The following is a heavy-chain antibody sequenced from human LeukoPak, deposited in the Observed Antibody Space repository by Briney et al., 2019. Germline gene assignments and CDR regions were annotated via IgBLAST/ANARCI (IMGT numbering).Heavy chain of an antibody. J-gene: IGHJ4*02. CDR3: ARSPIAVAGDFDY. CDR2: IYYSGST. V-gene: IGHV4-59*01. CDR1: GASFSNDY. D-gene: IGHD6-19*01. Sequence: ASETLSLTCTVSGASFSNDYWSWIRQPPGKGLEWIGYIYYSGSTNYNPSLKSRVTISVDTSKNQFSLKLSSVTAADTAVYYCARSPIAVAGDFDYWGQGTLVTVSS.